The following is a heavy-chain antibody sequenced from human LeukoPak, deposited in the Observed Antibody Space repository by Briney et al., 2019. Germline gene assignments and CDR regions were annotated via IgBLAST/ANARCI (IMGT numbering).Heavy chain of an antibody. CDR3: ARDPEPGYSSGPYFDY. V-gene: IGHV3-30-3*01. J-gene: IGHJ4*02. CDR2: ISYDGSNK. D-gene: IGHD6-19*01. Sequence: GGSLRLSCAASGFTFSSYAMHWVRQAPGKGLEWVAVISYDGSNKYYADSVKGRFTISRDNSKNTLYLQMNSLRAEDTAVYYCARDPEPGYSSGPYFDYWGQGTLVTVSS. CDR1: GFTFSSYA.